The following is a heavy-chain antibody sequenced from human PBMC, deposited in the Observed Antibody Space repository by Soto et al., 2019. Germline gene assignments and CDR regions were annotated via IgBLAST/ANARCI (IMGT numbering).Heavy chain of an antibody. V-gene: IGHV1-2*02. CDR2: INPKSGVT. Sequence: ASVKVSCKASGYIFTDYYMHWVRQAPGQGLEWMGWINPKSGVTKALQKFQGRIALTRDTSISTFYMELSSLTSDDTAVYYCARGRHCTSTSCFGFPSIWFDPWGQGTLVTVSS. D-gene: IGHD2-2*01. CDR1: GYIFTDYY. J-gene: IGHJ5*02. CDR3: ARGRHCTSTSCFGFPSIWFDP.